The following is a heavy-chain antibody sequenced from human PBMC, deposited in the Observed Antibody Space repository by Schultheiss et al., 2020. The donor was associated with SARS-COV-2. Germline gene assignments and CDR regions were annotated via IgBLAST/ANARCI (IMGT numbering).Heavy chain of an antibody. D-gene: IGHD2-15*01. Sequence: GGSLRLSCAASGFTFSNYEMNWVRQAPGKGLEWVSYISSGGSTIYYADSVKGRFTISRDNARNSLYLQMSSLVPEDMSVYFCVRSSDIVVVVALGDYWGQGTLVTVSS. V-gene: IGHV3-48*03. CDR2: ISSGGSTI. CDR1: GFTFSNYE. CDR3: VRSSDIVVVVALGDY. J-gene: IGHJ4*02.